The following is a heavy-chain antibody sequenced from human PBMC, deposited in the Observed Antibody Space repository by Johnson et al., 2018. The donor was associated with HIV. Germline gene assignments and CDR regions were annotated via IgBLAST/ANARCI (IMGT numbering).Heavy chain of an antibody. CDR2: ISYDGSNK. V-gene: IGHV3-30-3*01. CDR1: GFTFSSYA. Sequence: QVQLVESGGGVVQPGRSLRLSCAASGFTFSSYAMHWVRQAPGKGLEWVAVISYDGSNKYYADSVKGRFTISRDNSKNTLYLKMNSLSAEDTALYYCASELGIRLDAFDIWGQGTMVTVSS. CDR3: ASELGIRLDAFDI. D-gene: IGHD7-27*01. J-gene: IGHJ3*02.